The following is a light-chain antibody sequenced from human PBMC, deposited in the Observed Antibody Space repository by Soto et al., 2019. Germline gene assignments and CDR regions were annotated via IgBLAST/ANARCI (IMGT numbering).Light chain of an antibody. CDR3: CSYAGTNTYVV. CDR1: SSDVGTFNY. J-gene: IGLJ2*01. V-gene: IGLV2-11*01. CDR2: DVT. Sequence: QSALTQPRSVSGSPGQSVTICYNGTSSDVGTFNYVSWYQQHPGKAPKLIIYDVTQRPSGVPDRFSGSKSGNTASLTISGLQSEDEADYFCCSYAGTNTYVVIGGGTKLTVL.